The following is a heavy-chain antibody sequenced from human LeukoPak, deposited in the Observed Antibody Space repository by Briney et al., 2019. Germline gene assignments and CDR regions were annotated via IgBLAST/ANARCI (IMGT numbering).Heavy chain of an antibody. D-gene: IGHD2-2*01. CDR2: IKQDGSEK. J-gene: IGHJ3*02. CDR3: AGYGVVVPAARDAFDI. V-gene: IGHV3-7*01. CDR1: GFTFSSYW. Sequence: PGGSLRLSCAASGFTFSSYWMSWVRQAPGKGLEWVANIKQDGSEKYYVDSVKGRFTISRDNVKNSLYLQMNSLRAEDTAVYYCAGYGVVVPAARDAFDIWGQGTMVTVSS.